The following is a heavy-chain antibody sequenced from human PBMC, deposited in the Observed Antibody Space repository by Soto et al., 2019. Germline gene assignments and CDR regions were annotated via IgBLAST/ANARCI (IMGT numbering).Heavy chain of an antibody. D-gene: IGHD2-2*01. CDR2: INPSGGST. V-gene: IGHV1-46*01. J-gene: IGHJ3*02. Sequence: GASVKVSCKASGYTFTSYYMHWVLQAPGQGLEWMGIINPSGGSTSYAQKFQGRVTMTRDTSTSTVYMELSSLRSEDTAVYYCAREGYCSSTSCPAAAFDIWGQGTMVTVSS. CDR1: GYTFTSYY. CDR3: AREGYCSSTSCPAAAFDI.